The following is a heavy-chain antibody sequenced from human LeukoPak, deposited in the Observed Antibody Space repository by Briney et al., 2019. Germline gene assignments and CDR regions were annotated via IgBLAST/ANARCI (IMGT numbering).Heavy chain of an antibody. CDR3: ARDMYDNGWSSFDY. CDR1: GFTFSSYS. J-gene: IGHJ4*02. D-gene: IGHD3-10*01. Sequence: PGGSLRLSCAASGFTFSSYSMNWVRQAPGKGLEWVSSISSSSSYIYYADSVKGRFTISRDNSKNTLYLQMNSLRTGDTALYYCARDMYDNGWSSFDYWGQGTLVTVSS. CDR2: ISSSSSYI. V-gene: IGHV3-21*01.